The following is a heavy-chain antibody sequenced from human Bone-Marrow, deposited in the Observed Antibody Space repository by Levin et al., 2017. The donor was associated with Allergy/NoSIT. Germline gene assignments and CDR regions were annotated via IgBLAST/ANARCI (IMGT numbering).Heavy chain of an antibody. J-gene: IGHJ4*02. V-gene: IGHV3-30*04. CDR1: GISFSAAV. CDR2: VSHEGTTT. CDR3: SSARRTSGRADLFEY. D-gene: IGHD2-15*01. Sequence: GGSLRLSCAASGISFSAAVMHWVRQAPGKGLEWVAVVSHEGTTTIYADSVKGRFFVSRDNSENTLYLQMNRLRSEDTAHYYCSSARRTSGRADLFEYWGQGVTVIVS.